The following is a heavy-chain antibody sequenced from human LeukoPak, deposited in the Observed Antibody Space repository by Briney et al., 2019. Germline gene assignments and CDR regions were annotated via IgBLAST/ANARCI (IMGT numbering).Heavy chain of an antibody. Sequence: PGGSLRLSCAASGFTFSSYSMNWVRQAPGKGLEWVSSISSSSSYIYYADSVKGRFTISRDTSKNTLYLQMNSLTAEDTAIYYCTKDIVVVPAQGNWFDPWGQGTLVTVSS. CDR1: GFTFSSYS. J-gene: IGHJ5*02. D-gene: IGHD2-2*01. V-gene: IGHV3-21*04. CDR3: TKDIVVVPAQGNWFDP. CDR2: ISSSSSYI.